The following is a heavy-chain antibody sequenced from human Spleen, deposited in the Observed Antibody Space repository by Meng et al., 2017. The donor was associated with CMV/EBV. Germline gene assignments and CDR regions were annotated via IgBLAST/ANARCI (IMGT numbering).Heavy chain of an antibody. CDR2: INHSGST. CDR3: AREEGIFGVVINHNWFDP. Sequence: HVPLLQWRAGLLQPSEHLSLTVAVYGGSFRGYYWSWIRQPPGKGLEWIGEINHSGSTNYTPSLKSRVTISVDTSKNQFSLKLSSVTAADTAVYYCAREEGIFGVVINHNWFDPWGQGTLVTVSS. V-gene: IGHV4-34*01. D-gene: IGHD3-3*01. CDR1: GGSFRGYY. J-gene: IGHJ5*02.